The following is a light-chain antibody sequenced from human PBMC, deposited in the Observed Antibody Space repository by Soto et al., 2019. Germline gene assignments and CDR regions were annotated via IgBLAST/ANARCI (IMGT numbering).Light chain of an antibody. V-gene: IGKV3-15*01. J-gene: IGKJ2*01. CDR2: GAS. CDR1: QSVSSN. CDR3: QQYKPWTRMYT. Sequence: EIVMTQSPATLSVSPGERATLSCRASQSVSSNLAWYQQKPGQAPRLLIYGASTRATGIPARFSGSGSGTEFTLTISSLQSEDFAVYYCQQYKPWTRMYTFGQGTKLEIK.